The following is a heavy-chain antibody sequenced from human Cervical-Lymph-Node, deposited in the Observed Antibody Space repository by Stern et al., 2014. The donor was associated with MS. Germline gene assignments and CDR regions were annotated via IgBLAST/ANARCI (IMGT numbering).Heavy chain of an antibody. Sequence: MQLVQSGAEMKKPGESLKISCKASGYSFTSYWIAWVRQMPGKGLEWMGIVYPGDSDTRYNWAFQGQITISADKSTNTAYLQWNSLQASDSGIYYCARQSSTGWSAFDPWGQGTPVTVSS. CDR3: ARQSSTGWSAFDP. J-gene: IGHJ5*02. CDR1: GYSFTSYW. D-gene: IGHD6-19*01. CDR2: VYPGDSDT. V-gene: IGHV5-51*01.